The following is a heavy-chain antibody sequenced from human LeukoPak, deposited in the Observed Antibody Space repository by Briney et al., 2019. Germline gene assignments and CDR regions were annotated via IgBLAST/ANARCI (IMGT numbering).Heavy chain of an antibody. J-gene: IGHJ4*02. Sequence: KPSETLSLTCTVSGVSISSGGYYWSWIRQHPGQGLEWIGYIYYSGSTYYNPSLKSRLTISLDTSNNQFSLKLSSVTAADTAVYYCARGPVRDYSNYWGQGTLVTVSS. CDR3: ARGPVRDYSNY. D-gene: IGHD4-11*01. CDR2: IYYSGST. CDR1: GVSISSGGYY. V-gene: IGHV4-31*03.